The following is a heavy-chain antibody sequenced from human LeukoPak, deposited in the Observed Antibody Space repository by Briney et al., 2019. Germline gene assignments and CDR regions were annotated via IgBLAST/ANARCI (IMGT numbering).Heavy chain of an antibody. Sequence: SQTLSLTCAISGDSVSSNSAAWNWIRQSPSRGLEWLGRTYYRSKWYNDYAVSVKSRITINPDTSKNQFSLQLNSVTPEDTAVYYCAREFITWQWLSLAPVGFDYWGQGTLVTVSS. V-gene: IGHV6-1*01. D-gene: IGHD6-19*01. CDR3: AREFITWQWLSLAPVGFDY. CDR1: GDSVSSNSAA. CDR2: TYYRSKWYN. J-gene: IGHJ4*02.